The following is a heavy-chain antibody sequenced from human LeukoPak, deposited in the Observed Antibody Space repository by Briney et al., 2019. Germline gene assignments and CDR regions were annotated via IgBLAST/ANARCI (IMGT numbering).Heavy chain of an antibody. D-gene: IGHD1-1*01. CDR1: GFTFDDYA. J-gene: IGHJ6*02. V-gene: IGHV3-9*01. CDR3: AKTKLENYYYYGMDV. Sequence: GGSLRLSCAASGFTFDDYAMHWVRQAPGKGLEWVSGISWNSGSIGYADSVKGRFTISRDNAKNSLYLQMNSLRAEDTASYYCAKTKLENYYYYGMDVWGQGTTVTVSS. CDR2: ISWNSGSI.